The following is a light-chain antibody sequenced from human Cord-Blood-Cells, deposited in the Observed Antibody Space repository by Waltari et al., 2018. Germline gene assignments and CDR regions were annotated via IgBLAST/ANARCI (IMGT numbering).Light chain of an antibody. J-gene: IGKJ2*03. CDR2: AAS. CDR1: QSISSY. CDR3: QQSYSTPPEFS. Sequence: EIQMTQSPYSLSASVGERVTITCRASQSISSYLNWYQQKPGKAPKLLIYAASSLQSGVPSRFSGSGSGTDFTLTISSLQPEDFATYYCQQSYSTPPEFSFGQGTKLEIK. V-gene: IGKV1-39*01.